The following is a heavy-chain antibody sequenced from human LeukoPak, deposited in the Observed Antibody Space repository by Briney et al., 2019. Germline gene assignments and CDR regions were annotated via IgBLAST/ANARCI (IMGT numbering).Heavy chain of an antibody. D-gene: IGHD3-3*01. Sequence: GGSLRLSCAASGFTFSSYSMNWVRQAPGKGLEWVSSISSSSSYIYYADSVKGRFTISRDNAKNSLYLQMNSLRAEDTAVYYCARDLLSRGFLEWSSPFDYWGQGTLVTVSS. CDR2: ISSSSSYI. CDR3: ARDLLSRGFLEWSSPFDY. J-gene: IGHJ4*02. CDR1: GFTFSSYS. V-gene: IGHV3-21*01.